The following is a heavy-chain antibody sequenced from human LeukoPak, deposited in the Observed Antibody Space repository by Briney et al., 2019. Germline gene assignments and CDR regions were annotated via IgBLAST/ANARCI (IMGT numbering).Heavy chain of an antibody. CDR1: GFTFSDYY. Sequence: GGSLRLSCAASGFTFSDYYITWIRHAPGKGLECISYITSSGSSSTIYYADSVKGRFTISRDNAKNSLYLQMNSLRAEDTAVYYCARDPWIAAAVNYYYYMDVWGKGTTVTVSS. V-gene: IGHV3-11*04. CDR2: ITSSGSSSTI. CDR3: ARDPWIAAAVNYYYYMDV. D-gene: IGHD6-13*01. J-gene: IGHJ6*03.